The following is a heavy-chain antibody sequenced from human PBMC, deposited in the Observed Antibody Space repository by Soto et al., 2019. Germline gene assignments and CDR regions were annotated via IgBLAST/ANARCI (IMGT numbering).Heavy chain of an antibody. V-gene: IGHV3-30*18. CDR1: GFTFSSYG. CDR3: AKDRTQLGEIAGY. J-gene: IGHJ4*02. Sequence: QVQLVESGGGVVQPGRSLRLSCAASGFTFSSYGMHWVRQAPGKGLEWVAVISYDGSNKYYADSVKGRFTISRDNSKNTLYLQMTSLRDEDTAVYYCAKDRTQLGEIAGYWGQGTLVTVSS. CDR2: ISYDGSNK. D-gene: IGHD3-10*01.